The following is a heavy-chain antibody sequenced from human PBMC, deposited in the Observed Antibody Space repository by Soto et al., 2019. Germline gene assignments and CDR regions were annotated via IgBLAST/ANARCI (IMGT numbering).Heavy chain of an antibody. Sequence: PSETLSLTCAVYGGSFIGYYWSWILQPPGKGLEWIGEINHSGSTNYNPSLKSRVTISVDTSKNQFSLKLSSVTAADTAVYYCARSMVRGVTARKAFDIWGQGTMVTGS. J-gene: IGHJ3*02. CDR2: INHSGST. V-gene: IGHV4-34*01. CDR1: GGSFIGYY. D-gene: IGHD3-10*01. CDR3: ARSMVRGVTARKAFDI.